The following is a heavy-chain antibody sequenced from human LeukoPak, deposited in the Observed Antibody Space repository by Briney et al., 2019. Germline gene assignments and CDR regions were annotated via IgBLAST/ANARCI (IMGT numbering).Heavy chain of an antibody. J-gene: IGHJ6*02. D-gene: IGHD2-2*01. Sequence: GGSLRLSCVASGFTFSSYAMSWVRQAPGKGLEWVSAISGSGGSTYYADSVKGRFTISRDNSKNTLYLQMNSLRAEDTAVYYCASSSTSDPYYGMDVWGQGTTVTVSS. CDR3: ASSSTSDPYYGMDV. V-gene: IGHV3-23*01. CDR2: ISGSGGST. CDR1: GFTFSSYA.